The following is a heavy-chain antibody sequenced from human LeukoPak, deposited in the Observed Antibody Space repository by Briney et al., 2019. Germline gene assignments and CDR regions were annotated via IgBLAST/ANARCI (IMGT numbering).Heavy chain of an antibody. CDR2: IYANGDT. Sequence: GGSLRLSCAASGLTISNNYWHRVRQAPGKRPEWVSIIYANGDTLYAASVRGRFTFSRDNSKNTLYLQMNSLRAEDTAIYYCAHGDYPLTYWGQGTLVTASS. J-gene: IGHJ4*02. CDR1: GLTISNNY. D-gene: IGHD4-17*01. CDR3: AHGDYPLTY. V-gene: IGHV3-66*01.